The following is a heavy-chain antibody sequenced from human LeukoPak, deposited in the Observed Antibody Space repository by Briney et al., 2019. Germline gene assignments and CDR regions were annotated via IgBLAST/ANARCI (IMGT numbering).Heavy chain of an antibody. CDR2: IYYSGST. V-gene: IGHV4-38-2*02. Sequence: SETLSLTCTVSGYSISSGYYWGWIRQPPGKGLEWIGSIYYSGSTYYNPSLKSRVTISVDTTKNQFSLKLSSVTAADTAVYYCAVTPSGSYYGAFDIWGQGTMVTVSS. D-gene: IGHD1-26*01. CDR1: GYSISSGYY. CDR3: AVTPSGSYYGAFDI. J-gene: IGHJ3*02.